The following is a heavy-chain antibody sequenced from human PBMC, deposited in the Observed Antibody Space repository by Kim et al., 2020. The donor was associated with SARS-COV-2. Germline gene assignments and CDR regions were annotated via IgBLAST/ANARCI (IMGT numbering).Heavy chain of an antibody. V-gene: IGHV3-23*01. D-gene: IGHD3-10*01. J-gene: IGHJ6*02. Sequence: GGSLRLSCAASGFTFSSYAMSWVRQAPGKGLEWVSAISGSGGSTYYADSAKGRFTISRDNSKNTLYLQRNSLRAEDTAVYYCAKDADMVRGVIASYYYYGMDVWGQGTTVTVSS. CDR2: ISGSGGST. CDR1: GFTFSSYA. CDR3: AKDADMVRGVIASYYYYGMDV.